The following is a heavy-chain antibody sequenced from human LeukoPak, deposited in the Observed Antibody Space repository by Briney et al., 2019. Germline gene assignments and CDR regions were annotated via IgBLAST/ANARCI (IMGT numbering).Heavy chain of an antibody. CDR3: AGDGPYDYVWGSYF. D-gene: IGHD3-16*01. V-gene: IGHV3-23*01. CDR2: ISGSGGGT. Sequence: GGSLRLSCAASEFTFSSYAMSWVRQAPGKGLQWVSAISGSGGGTYYADSVKGRFTISRDNSKNTLYLQMNSLRVEDTAVYYCAGDGPYDYVWGSYFWGQGTLVTVSS. J-gene: IGHJ4*02. CDR1: EFTFSSYA.